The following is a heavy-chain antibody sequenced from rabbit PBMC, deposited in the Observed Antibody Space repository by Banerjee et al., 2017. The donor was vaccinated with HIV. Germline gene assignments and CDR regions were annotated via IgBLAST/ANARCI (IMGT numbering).Heavy chain of an antibody. J-gene: IGHJ6*01. CDR3: ARDLAGVIGWNFGL. V-gene: IGHV1S45*01. CDR2: IYAGTSGST. D-gene: IGHD4-1*01. CDR1: GFSFSSSYW. Sequence: EGSLTLTCTASGFSFSSSYWMCWVRQAPGKGLEWIACIYAGTSGSTYYASWAKGRFTISKTSSTTVTLQMTSLTAADTATYFCARDLAGVIGWNFGLWGPGTLVTVS.